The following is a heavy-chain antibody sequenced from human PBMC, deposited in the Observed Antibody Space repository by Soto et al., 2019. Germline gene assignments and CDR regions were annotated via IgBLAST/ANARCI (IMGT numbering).Heavy chain of an antibody. V-gene: IGHV3-21*01. CDR2: ISSSSSYI. D-gene: IGHD2-2*01. Sequence: GGSLRLSCAASGFTFSSYSMNWVRQAPGKGLEWVSSISSSSSYIYYADSVKGRFTISRDNAKNSLYLQMNSLRAEDTAVYYCAREGVFFSRGVPAALDYWGQGTLVTVSS. J-gene: IGHJ4*02. CDR3: AREGVFFSRGVPAALDY. CDR1: GFTFSSYS.